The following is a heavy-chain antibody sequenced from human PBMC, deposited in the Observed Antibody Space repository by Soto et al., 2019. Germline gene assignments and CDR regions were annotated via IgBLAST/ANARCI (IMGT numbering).Heavy chain of an antibody. J-gene: IGHJ4*02. D-gene: IGHD3-10*01. Sequence: EVQLVESGGDLVQPGGSLRLSCAASGFTFGDHAMHWVRQVPGRGLEWVSGISWDSATIDYGVSVKGRFTISRDNAKSSLYLQMDSLRAEDTAVYYCARDRNRGGSSDYWGQGTLVTVSS. V-gene: IGHV3-9*01. CDR1: GFTFGDHA. CDR2: ISWDSATI. CDR3: ARDRNRGGSSDY.